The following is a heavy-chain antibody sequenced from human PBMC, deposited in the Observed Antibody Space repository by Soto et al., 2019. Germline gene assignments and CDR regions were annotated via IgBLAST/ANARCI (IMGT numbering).Heavy chain of an antibody. CDR3: ARRRLAYDFWSGYEDDY. D-gene: IGHD3-3*01. Sequence: QLQLQESGPGLVKPSETLSLTCTVSGGSISSSSYYWGWIRQPPGKGLEWIGSIYYSGSTYYNPSLKSRVTISVDTSKNQFSLKLSSVTAADTAVYYCARRRLAYDFWSGYEDDYWGQGTLVTVSS. CDR1: GGSISSSSYY. V-gene: IGHV4-39*01. J-gene: IGHJ4*02. CDR2: IYYSGST.